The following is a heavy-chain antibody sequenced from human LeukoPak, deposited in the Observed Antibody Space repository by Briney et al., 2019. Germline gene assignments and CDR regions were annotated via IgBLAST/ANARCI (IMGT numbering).Heavy chain of an antibody. CDR2: IYHSGST. J-gene: IGHJ4*02. CDR1: GGSISSSNW. V-gene: IGHV4-4*02. Sequence: SGTLSLTCAVSGGSISSSNWWSWVRQPPGKGLEWIGEIYHSGSTNYNPSLKSRVTISVDKSKNQFSLKLSSVTAADTAVYYCARARTGPTSWYYFDYWGQGTLVTVSS. CDR3: ARARTGPTSWYYFDY. D-gene: IGHD6-13*01.